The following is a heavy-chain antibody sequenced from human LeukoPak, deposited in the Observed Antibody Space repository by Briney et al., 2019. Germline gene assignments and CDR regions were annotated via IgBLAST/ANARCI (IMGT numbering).Heavy chain of an antibody. D-gene: IGHD3-22*01. CDR3: AGSPYYYDSSGPLFDY. J-gene: IGHJ4*02. CDR2: IYYSGST. CDR1: GGSISSYY. Sequence: SETLSLTCTVSGGSISSYYWSWIWQPPGKGLEWIGYIYYSGSTNYNPSLKSRVTISVDTSKNQFSLKLSSVTAADTAVYYCAGSPYYYDSSGPLFDYWGQGTLVTVSS. V-gene: IGHV4-59*08.